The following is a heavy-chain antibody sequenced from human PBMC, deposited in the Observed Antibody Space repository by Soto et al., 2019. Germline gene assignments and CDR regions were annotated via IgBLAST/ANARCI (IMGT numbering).Heavy chain of an antibody. CDR3: ARVGRATIGRHGDYA. V-gene: IGHV4-31*03. CDR1: GGSISSGGYY. D-gene: IGHD5-12*01. Sequence: QVQLQESGPGLVKPSQTLSLTCTVSGGSISSGGYYWSWIRQHPGKGLEWIGYIYYSGSTYYNPSLRSRVTIXXDXSXXQFSLKLGSVTAADTAVYYCARVGRATIGRHGDYAWGQGTTVTVSS. J-gene: IGHJ6*02. CDR2: IYYSGST.